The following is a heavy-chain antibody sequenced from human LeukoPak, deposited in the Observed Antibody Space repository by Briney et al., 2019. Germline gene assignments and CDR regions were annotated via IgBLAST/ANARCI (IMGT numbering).Heavy chain of an antibody. D-gene: IGHD2-2*01. CDR2: INTDGSST. V-gene: IGHV3-74*01. Sequence: PGGSLRLSCAASGFTFSSYWMHWVRQAPGKGLVWVSRINTDGSSTSYADSVKGRFTISRDNAKNTLYLQMNSLRAEDTAVYYCARSHGYCSSTSCYHKPTDYWGQGTLVTVSS. CDR3: ARSHGYCSSTSCYHKPTDY. CDR1: GFTFSSYW. J-gene: IGHJ4*02.